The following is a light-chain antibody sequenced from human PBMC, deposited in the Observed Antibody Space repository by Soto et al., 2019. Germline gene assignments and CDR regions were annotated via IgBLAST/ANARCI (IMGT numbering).Light chain of an antibody. V-gene: IGKV1-27*01. J-gene: IGKJ1*01. CDR2: AAS. Sequence: DIQMTQSPSSLSASVGDRVTITCRASHDISNYLAWYQQKPVKVPKLLIYAASTLQTGVPSRFRGSGSGTDFTLSISSLQPEDVATYYCQKDNSAPGTFGPGTKVDIK. CDR1: HDISNY. CDR3: QKDNSAPGT.